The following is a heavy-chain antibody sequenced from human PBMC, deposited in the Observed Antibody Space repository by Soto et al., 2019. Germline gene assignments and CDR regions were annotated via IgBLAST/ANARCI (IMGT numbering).Heavy chain of an antibody. Sequence: EVQLVESGGGLVQPGGSLRLSCAASGFAFSSYSMNWVRQGPGKGLEWVSYISSSSSTIYYADSVKGRFTISRDNAKNSLYLQMNSLRADDTAVYYCARARSTGIGFALEYWGQGTLVTVSS. CDR2: ISSSSSTI. D-gene: IGHD3-10*01. J-gene: IGHJ4*02. V-gene: IGHV3-48*01. CDR3: ARARSTGIGFALEY. CDR1: GFAFSSYS.